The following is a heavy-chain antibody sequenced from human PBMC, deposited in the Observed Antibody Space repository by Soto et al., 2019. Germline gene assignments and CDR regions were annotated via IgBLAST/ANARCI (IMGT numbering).Heavy chain of an antibody. CDR3: ARDYGRGGGFDY. Sequence: GGSLRLSCVASGLTFSSYSMSWVRQATGKGLVWVSHINSNRSSTNYADSVKGRFTISRDNAKNTLYLQMNSLRAEDTAVYYCARDYGRGGGFDYWGQGTLVTVSS. CDR2: INSNRSST. D-gene: IGHD2-15*01. J-gene: IGHJ4*02. CDR1: GLTFSSYS. V-gene: IGHV3-74*01.